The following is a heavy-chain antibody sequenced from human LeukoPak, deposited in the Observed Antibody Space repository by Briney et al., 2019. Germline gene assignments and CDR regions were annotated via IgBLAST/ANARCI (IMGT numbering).Heavy chain of an antibody. J-gene: IGHJ6*02. Sequence: GGSLRLSCAASGFTFSSYAMSWVRQAPGKGLEWVSAISGSGGSTYYADSVKGRFTTSRDNSRNTLYVKMNSLRAEDTAVYYCAKVEKGGAAWGYYYYGMDVWGQGTTVTVSS. D-gene: IGHD1-26*01. V-gene: IGHV3-23*01. CDR2: ISGSGGST. CDR3: AKVEKGGAAWGYYYYGMDV. CDR1: GFTFSSYA.